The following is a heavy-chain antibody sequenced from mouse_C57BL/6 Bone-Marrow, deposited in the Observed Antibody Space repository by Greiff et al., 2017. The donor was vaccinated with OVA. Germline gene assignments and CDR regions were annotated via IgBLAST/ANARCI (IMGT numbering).Heavy chain of an antibody. Sequence: VQLQESGPGLVQPSQSLSITCTVSGFSLTSYGVHWVRQSPGKGLEWLGVIWSGGSTDYNAAFISRLSISKDNSKSQVFFKMNSLQADDTAIYYCATNWGCAYWGQGTLVTVSA. CDR3: ATNWGCAY. J-gene: IGHJ3*01. D-gene: IGHD4-1*02. V-gene: IGHV2-2*01. CDR1: GFSLTSYG. CDR2: IWSGGST.